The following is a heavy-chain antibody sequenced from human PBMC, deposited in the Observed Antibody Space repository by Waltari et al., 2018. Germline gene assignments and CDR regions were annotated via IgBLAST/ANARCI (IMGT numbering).Heavy chain of an antibody. CDR3: AESPGHDAFDI. CDR2: IYTSGST. V-gene: IGHV4-61*05. Sequence: QLQLQESGPGLVKPSETLSLTCTVSGGSISSDSYYWVWIRQPPGKGLEWIGYIYTSGSTNCTPSLTSRVTISVDTSKNQFSLKLSSVTAADTAVYYCAESPGHDAFDIWGQGTMVTVSS. J-gene: IGHJ3*02. CDR1: GGSISSDSYY. D-gene: IGHD2-8*02.